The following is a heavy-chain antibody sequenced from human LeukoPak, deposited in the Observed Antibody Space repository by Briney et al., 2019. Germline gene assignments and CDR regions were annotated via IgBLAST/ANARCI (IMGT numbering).Heavy chain of an antibody. Sequence: GGSLRLSCAASGITFRDYYMSWIRQAPGKGLEWVSYISSSGSTRYYADSVMGRFTISRDNAKNSLNLQMNSLRAEDTAVYYCARITMVRGEYYFDYWGQGTLVTVSS. CDR2: ISSSGSTR. V-gene: IGHV3-11*01. J-gene: IGHJ4*02. D-gene: IGHD3-10*01. CDR3: ARITMVRGEYYFDY. CDR1: GITFRDYY.